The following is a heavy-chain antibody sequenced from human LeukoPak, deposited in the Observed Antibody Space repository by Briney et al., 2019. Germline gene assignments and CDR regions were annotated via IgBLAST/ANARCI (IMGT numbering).Heavy chain of an antibody. CDR3: ARMNNGRSYYYYYMDV. Sequence: SETLSLTCTVSGGSISSFYWSWIRQPAGKGLEWIGRSYSSGNTNYNPSLKSRVTMSGDTSKNQFSLKLSSVTAADTAVYYCARMNNGRSYYYYYMDVWGKGTTVTVSS. J-gene: IGHJ6*03. D-gene: IGHD2-8*01. CDR1: GGSISSFY. CDR2: SYSSGNT. V-gene: IGHV4-4*07.